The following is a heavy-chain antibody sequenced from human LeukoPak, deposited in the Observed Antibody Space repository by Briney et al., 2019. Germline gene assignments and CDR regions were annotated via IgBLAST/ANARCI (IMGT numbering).Heavy chain of an antibody. D-gene: IGHD5-12*01. CDR2: IKQDGSEK. Sequence: GGSLRLSCAASGFTFSSYWMSWVRQAPGKGLEWVANIKQDGSEKYYVDSVKGRFTISRDNAKNSLYLQMNSPRAEDTAVYYCANSGYVRYYFDYWGQGTLVTVSS. J-gene: IGHJ4*02. CDR1: GFTFSSYW. V-gene: IGHV3-7*01. CDR3: ANSGYVRYYFDY.